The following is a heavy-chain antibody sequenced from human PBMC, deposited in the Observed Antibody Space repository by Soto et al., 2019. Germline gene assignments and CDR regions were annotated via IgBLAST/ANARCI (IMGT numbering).Heavy chain of an antibody. J-gene: IGHJ4*02. CDR2: IDNDGIYT. CDR3: GSVFEY. Sequence: DVQLVESGGGLVQPGGSLRLSCAASGFTFTNYWMHWVRQGPEKGLVWVSRIDNDGIYTSYADSVKGRFTISRDNAKNNLYLEMNNLRAEDTAVYYCGSVFEYWGQGSLVTVSS. CDR1: GFTFTNYW. V-gene: IGHV3-74*01.